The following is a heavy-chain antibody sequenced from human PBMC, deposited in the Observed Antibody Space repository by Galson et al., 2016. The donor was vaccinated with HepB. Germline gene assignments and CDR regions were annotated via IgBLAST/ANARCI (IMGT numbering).Heavy chain of an antibody. V-gene: IGHV3-30-3*01. CDR1: DSSFSRYA. J-gene: IGHJ4*02. Sequence: SLRLSCAASDSSFSRYAMHWVRQSPDKGLEWVAVITFDGGNKYYADSMKGRFSISRDNSKNTLYLEMNSLRTEGAAVYYCASNTYSYDKTGTHYVNFFHYWGQGTRVTVSS. D-gene: IGHD3-16*01. CDR2: ITFDGGNK. CDR3: ASNTYSYDKTGTHYVNFFHY.